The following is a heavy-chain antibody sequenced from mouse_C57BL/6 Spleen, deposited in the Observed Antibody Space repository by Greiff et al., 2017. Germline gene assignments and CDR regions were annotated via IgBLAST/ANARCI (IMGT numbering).Heavy chain of an antibody. Sequence: QVQLQQSGPELVKPGASVKISCKASGYAFSSSWMNWVKQRPGKGLEWIGRIYPGDGDTNYNGKFKGKATLTADKSSSTAYMQLSSLTAEDSAVYFCARSITTVVATGYFDYWGQGTTLTVSS. D-gene: IGHD1-1*01. V-gene: IGHV1-82*01. CDR1: GYAFSSSW. CDR3: ARSITTVVATGYFDY. J-gene: IGHJ2*01. CDR2: IYPGDGDT.